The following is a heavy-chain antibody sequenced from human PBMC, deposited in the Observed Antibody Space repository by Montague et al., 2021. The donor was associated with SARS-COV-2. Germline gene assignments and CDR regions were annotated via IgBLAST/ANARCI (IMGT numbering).Heavy chain of an antibody. CDR3: ARMTVAGIPFDY. CDR2: XDWDDDK. V-gene: IGHV2-70*11. D-gene: IGHD6-19*01. J-gene: IGHJ4*02. Sequence: PALVKPTQTLTLTCTFSGFSLSTSGMCVSWIRQPPGKALEWLARXDWDDDKYYSTSLKTRLTISKCTSKNQVVLTMTNMDPVDTATYYCARMTVAGIPFDYWGQGTLVTVSS. CDR1: GFSLSTSGMC.